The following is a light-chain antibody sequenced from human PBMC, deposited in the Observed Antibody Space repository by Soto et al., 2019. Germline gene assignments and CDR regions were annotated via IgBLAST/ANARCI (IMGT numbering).Light chain of an antibody. CDR1: QSVSTS. V-gene: IGKV3-11*01. CDR2: DAS. J-gene: IGKJ1*01. Sequence: IVLTQSPATLSLSPGERAALSCRASQSVSTSLAWYQHKPGQAPRLFIYDASKRAPGIPARLSGSGSGTDFTLTISSLEAEDFAVYYCQVRDVWPSFGQGTKVDIK. CDR3: QVRDVWPS.